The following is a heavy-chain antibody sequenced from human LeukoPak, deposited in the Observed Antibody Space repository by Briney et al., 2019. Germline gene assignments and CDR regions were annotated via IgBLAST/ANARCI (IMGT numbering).Heavy chain of an antibody. CDR3: ARGVWSSGWSAYYFDY. J-gene: IGHJ4*02. CDR2: IYYSGST. Sequence: PAETLSLTCTVSGGSISSYYWSWIRQPPGKGREGIANIYYSGSTNYSPSLRRRVTISVDTSKNKFSLELTSVTAADTAVYYCARGVWSSGWSAYYFDYWGQGTLVTVSS. CDR1: GGSISSYY. D-gene: IGHD6-19*01. V-gene: IGHV4-59*01.